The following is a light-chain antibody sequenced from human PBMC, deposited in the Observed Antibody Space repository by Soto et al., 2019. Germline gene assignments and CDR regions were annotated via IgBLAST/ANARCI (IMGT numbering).Light chain of an antibody. CDR3: QQYGSSSS. CDR2: GAS. V-gene: IGKV3-20*01. Sequence: EIVLTQSPGTLSLSPGERATLSCKASQSLSSGYLAWYQQKPGQAPRLLIYGASSRATGIPDRFSGSGSGTDFTLTISRLEPEDFAVYYSQQYGSSSSFGGGTKVDIK. CDR1: QSLSSGY. J-gene: IGKJ4*01.